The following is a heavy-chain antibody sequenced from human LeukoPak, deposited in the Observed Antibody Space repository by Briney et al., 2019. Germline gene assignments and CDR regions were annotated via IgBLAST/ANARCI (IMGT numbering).Heavy chain of an antibody. Sequence: SETLSLTCAVYGGSFSGYYWSWIRQPPGKGLEWIGEINHSGSTNYNPSLKSRVTISVDKSKNQFSLKLSSVTAADTAVYYCARARIAAAGTLDPWGQGTLVTVSS. D-gene: IGHD6-13*01. V-gene: IGHV4-34*01. CDR1: GGSFSGYY. J-gene: IGHJ5*02. CDR2: INHSGST. CDR3: ARARIAAAGTLDP.